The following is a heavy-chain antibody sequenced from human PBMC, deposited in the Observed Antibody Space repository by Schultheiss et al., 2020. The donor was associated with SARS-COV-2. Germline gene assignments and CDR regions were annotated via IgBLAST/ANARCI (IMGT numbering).Heavy chain of an antibody. J-gene: IGHJ4*02. V-gene: IGHV3-23*01. CDR3: ALSPTHCSGGSCYPLGGGYFDY. CDR2: ISGSGGST. D-gene: IGHD2-15*01. CDR1: GFTFSSYA. Sequence: GGSLRLSCAASGFTFSSYAMSWVRQAPGKGLEWVSAISGSGGSTYYADSVKGRFTISRDNSKYTLYLQMNSLRAEDTAVYYCALSPTHCSGGSCYPLGGGYFDYWGQGTLVTVSS.